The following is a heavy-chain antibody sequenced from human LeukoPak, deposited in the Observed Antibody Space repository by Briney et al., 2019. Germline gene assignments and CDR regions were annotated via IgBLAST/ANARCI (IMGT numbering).Heavy chain of an antibody. Sequence: GDPVTLSCAPSVFTFSDYSVKWARRSRGKVLELVSYIDGSCDTIYYADYVKGRLHSSRDNAKCSLDLQMNSLREEETAVYYCARRFDCWGQGTLVTGSS. CDR3: ARRFDC. V-gene: IGHV3-48*02. J-gene: IGHJ4*02. CDR2: IDGSCDTI. CDR1: VFTFSDYS.